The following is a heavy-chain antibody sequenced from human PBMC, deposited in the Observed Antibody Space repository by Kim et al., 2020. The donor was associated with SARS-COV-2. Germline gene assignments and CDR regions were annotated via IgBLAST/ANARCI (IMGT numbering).Heavy chain of an antibody. D-gene: IGHD3-3*01. V-gene: IGHV3-11*06. Sequence: GRFTISRDNAKNSLYLQMNSLRAEDTAVYYCARDPGSGFWSGYYLNWFDPWGQGTLVTVSS. J-gene: IGHJ5*02. CDR3: ARDPGSGFWSGYYLNWFDP.